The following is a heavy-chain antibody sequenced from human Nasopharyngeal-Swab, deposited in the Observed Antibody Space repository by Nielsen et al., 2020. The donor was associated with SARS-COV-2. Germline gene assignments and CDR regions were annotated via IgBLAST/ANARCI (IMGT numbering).Heavy chain of an antibody. CDR2: IYYSGST. J-gene: IGHJ4*02. CDR3: ASAYYYDRYFDY. CDR1: GGSISSSSYY. Sequence: SETLSLTCTVSGGSISSSSYYWGWIRQPPGKGLEWIGSIYYSGSTYYNPSLKSRVTISVDTSKNQFSLKLSSVTAADTAVYYCASAYYYDRYFDYWGQGTLGTVS. V-gene: IGHV4-39*07. D-gene: IGHD3-22*01.